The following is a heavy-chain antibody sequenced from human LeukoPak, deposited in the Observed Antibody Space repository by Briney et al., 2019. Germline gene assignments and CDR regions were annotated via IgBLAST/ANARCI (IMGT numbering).Heavy chain of an antibody. CDR2: ISAYNGNT. CDR3: ARDHSIVVVPAAFDP. V-gene: IGHV1-18*01. Sequence: ASVKVSCKASGYTFTSYGISWVRQAPGQGLEWMEWISAYNGNTNYAQKLQGRVTMTTDTSTSTAYMELRSLRSDDTAVYYCARDHSIVVVPAAFDPWGQGTLVTVSS. D-gene: IGHD2-2*01. CDR1: GYTFTSYG. J-gene: IGHJ5*02.